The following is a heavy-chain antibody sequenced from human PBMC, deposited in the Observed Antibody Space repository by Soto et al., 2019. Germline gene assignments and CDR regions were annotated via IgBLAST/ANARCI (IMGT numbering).Heavy chain of an antibody. D-gene: IGHD3-16*01. CDR1: GYRFTSYG. J-gene: IGHJ6*02. V-gene: IGHV1-18*01. CDR2: INAYNGNT. Sequence: QVQLVQSGAEVKNPAASVKVSCKASGYRFTSYGIGWVRQAPGQGLEWMGWINAYNGNTNYAQNLQGTVTLTTDTSPSTAYMELRSVRSNDTAVYYCAMVDVYVTPSPQDVWGQGTTVTVSS. CDR3: AMVDVYVTPSPQDV.